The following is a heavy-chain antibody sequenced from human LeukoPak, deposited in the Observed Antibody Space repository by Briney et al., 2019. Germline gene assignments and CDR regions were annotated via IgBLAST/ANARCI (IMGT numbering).Heavy chain of an antibody. Sequence: PGGSLRLSCAASGFTFSSYAMSWVRQAPGKGLEWVSGISGSGGGTNYADSVKGRFTISRDNSKNTLYLQMHSLRAEDTAVYYCAKERLQYGPGYMDVWGRGTTVTVSS. CDR3: AKERLQYGPGYMDV. CDR2: ISGSGGGT. V-gene: IGHV3-23*01. CDR1: GFTFSSYA. D-gene: IGHD5-24*01. J-gene: IGHJ6*03.